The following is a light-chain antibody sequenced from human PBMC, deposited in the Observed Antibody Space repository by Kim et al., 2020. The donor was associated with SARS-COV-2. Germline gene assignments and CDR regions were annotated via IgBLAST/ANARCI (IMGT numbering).Light chain of an antibody. CDR1: NIGTKS. V-gene: IGLV3-21*04. J-gene: IGLJ1*01. Sequence: PGQTARMTCGGNNIGTKSVHWYQQKPGQAPVLVIYYDSDRPSGIPERFSGSNSGNTATLTISRVEAGDEADYYCQVWDSSSDHPYVFGTGTKVTVL. CDR2: YDS. CDR3: QVWDSSSDHPYV.